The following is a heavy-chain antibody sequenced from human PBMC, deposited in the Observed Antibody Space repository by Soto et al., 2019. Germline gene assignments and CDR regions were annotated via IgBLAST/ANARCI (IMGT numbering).Heavy chain of an antibody. Sequence: TLSLTCTVSGGSISSGGYYWSWIRQHPGKGLEWIGYIYYSGSTYYNPSLKSRVTISVDTSKNQFSLKLSSVTAADTAVYYCAGDSAPYDSSGYYGSAFDIWGQGTMVTVSS. CDR1: GGSISSGGYY. CDR3: AGDSAPYDSSGYYGSAFDI. V-gene: IGHV4-31*03. CDR2: IYYSGST. D-gene: IGHD3-22*01. J-gene: IGHJ3*02.